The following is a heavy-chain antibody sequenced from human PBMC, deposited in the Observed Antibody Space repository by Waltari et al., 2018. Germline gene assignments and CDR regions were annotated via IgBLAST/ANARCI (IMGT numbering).Heavy chain of an antibody. V-gene: IGHV3-7*03. D-gene: IGHD3-16*01. J-gene: IGHJ4*02. CDR1: GFNFRSYW. Sequence: EVQLVESGGGSVQPGGSLRLSCIASGFNFRSYWLSWVRQAPGKGPEWVANIRQDASEGYYGESARGRFTISRDNAKNSIYLQLNNLRVEDTAIYYCVRPETLGELYFYWGLGTLVTVSS. CDR3: VRPETLGELYFY. CDR2: IRQDASEG.